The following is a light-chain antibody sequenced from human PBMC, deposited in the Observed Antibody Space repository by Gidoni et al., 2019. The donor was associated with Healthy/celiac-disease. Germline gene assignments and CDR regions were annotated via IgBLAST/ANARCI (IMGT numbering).Light chain of an antibody. V-gene: IGLV2-14*01. Sequence: QSALTQPASVSRSPGQSITISCTGTSSDVGGYNYVPWYQQHPCKAPQLMIYDVSNRPSGVSNRFSGSKSGNTASLTISGLQAEDEADYYRSSYTSSSTLVVFGGGTKLTVL. CDR3: SSYTSSSTLVV. J-gene: IGLJ2*01. CDR2: DVS. CDR1: SSDVGGYNY.